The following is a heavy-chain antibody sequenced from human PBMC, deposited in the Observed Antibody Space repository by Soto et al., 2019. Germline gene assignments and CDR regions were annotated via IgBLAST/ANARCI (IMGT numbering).Heavy chain of an antibody. CDR1: GYTFTSYD. Sequence: VQLVESGGGLVKPGASVKVSCKASGYTFTSYDINWVRQATGQGLEWMGWMNPNSGNTGYAQKFQGRVTMTRNTSISTAYMELSSLRSEDTAVYYCARGLWGVRRVTTLYWGQGTLVTVSS. D-gene: IGHD4-17*01. J-gene: IGHJ4*02. CDR3: ARGLWGVRRVTTLY. V-gene: IGHV1-8*01. CDR2: MNPNSGNT.